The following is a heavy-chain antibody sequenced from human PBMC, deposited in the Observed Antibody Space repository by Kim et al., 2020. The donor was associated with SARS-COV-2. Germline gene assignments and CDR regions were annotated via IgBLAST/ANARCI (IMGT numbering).Heavy chain of an antibody. J-gene: IGHJ6*02. D-gene: IGHD6-13*01. CDR1: GFTFSSYA. CDR3: AREDSSWYGRPYGMDV. V-gene: IGHV3-30*04. CDR2: ISYDGSNK. Sequence: GGSLRLSCAASGFTFSSYAMHWVRQAPGKGLEWVAVISYDGSNKYYADSVKGRFTISRDNSKNTLYLQMNSLRAEDTAVYYCAREDSSWYGRPYGMDVWGQGTTVTVSS.